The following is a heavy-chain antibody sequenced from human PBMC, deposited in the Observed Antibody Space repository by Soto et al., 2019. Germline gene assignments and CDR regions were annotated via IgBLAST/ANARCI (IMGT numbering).Heavy chain of an antibody. CDR2: ISGSGGST. V-gene: IGHV3-23*01. Sequence: GGSLRHSCAASGFTFSSYAMRWVRQAPGKGLEWVSAISGSGGSTYYADSVKGRFTISRDTSKNTLYLPMNSLRAEDTAVYYCAKEIVGATNYFDYWGQGTLVTGSS. CDR1: GFTFSSYA. CDR3: AKEIVGATNYFDY. D-gene: IGHD1-26*01. J-gene: IGHJ4*01.